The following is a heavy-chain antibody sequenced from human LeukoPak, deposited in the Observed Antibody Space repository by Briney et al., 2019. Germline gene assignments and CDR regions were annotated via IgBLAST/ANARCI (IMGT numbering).Heavy chain of an antibody. J-gene: IGHJ4*02. Sequence: ASVKVSCKASGYIFTSYGISWVRQAPGQGLEWMGWISAYNGNANYAQMVQGRVTMTTDTSTSTAYMELRSLRSDDTAVYYCARDPRRSGEAYFDYWGQGTLVTVSS. V-gene: IGHV1-18*01. CDR3: ARDPRRSGEAYFDY. D-gene: IGHD2-15*01. CDR2: ISAYNGNA. CDR1: GYIFTSYG.